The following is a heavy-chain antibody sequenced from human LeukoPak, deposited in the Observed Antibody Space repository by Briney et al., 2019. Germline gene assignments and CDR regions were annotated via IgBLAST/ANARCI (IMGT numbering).Heavy chain of an antibody. Sequence: SETLSLTCTVSGVSIRSGDYYWGWIRQPPGKGLEWIGSIYYSGSTYYNPSLKSRVTISVDTSKNQFSLKLSSVTAADTAVYYCARGFYYYDSSGYYYGRNWFDPWGQGTLVTVSS. CDR2: IYYSGST. CDR1: GVSIRSGDYY. V-gene: IGHV4-39*01. D-gene: IGHD3-22*01. J-gene: IGHJ5*02. CDR3: ARGFYYYDSSGYYYGRNWFDP.